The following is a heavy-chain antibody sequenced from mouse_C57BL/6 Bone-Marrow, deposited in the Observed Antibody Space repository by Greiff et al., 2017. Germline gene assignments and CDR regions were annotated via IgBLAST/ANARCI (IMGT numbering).Heavy chain of an antibody. CDR2: IYPGGGYT. CDR1: GYTFTNYW. CDR3: ARINWVDFDY. J-gene: IGHJ2*01. D-gene: IGHD4-1*01. V-gene: IGHV1-63*01. Sequence: QVQLKQSGAELVRPGTSVQMSCKASGYTFTNYWIGWAKQRPGHGLEWIGDIYPGGGYTNYNEKFKGKATLTADKSSSTAYMQFSSLTSEDSAVYFCARINWVDFDYWGQGTTLTVSS.